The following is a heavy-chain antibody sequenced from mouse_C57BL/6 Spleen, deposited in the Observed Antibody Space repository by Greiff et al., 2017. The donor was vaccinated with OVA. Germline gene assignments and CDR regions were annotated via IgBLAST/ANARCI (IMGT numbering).Heavy chain of an antibody. CDR1: GFTFSSYG. CDR3: ARLYYYGSGDYFDY. CDR2: ISSGGSYT. D-gene: IGHD1-1*01. V-gene: IGHV5-6*01. J-gene: IGHJ2*01. Sequence: EVKVVESGGDLVKPGGSLKLSCAASGFTFSSYGMSWVRQTPDKRLEWVATISSGGSYTYYPDSVKGRFTISRDNAKNTLYLQMSSLKSEDTAMYYCARLYYYGSGDYFDYWGQGTTLTVSS.